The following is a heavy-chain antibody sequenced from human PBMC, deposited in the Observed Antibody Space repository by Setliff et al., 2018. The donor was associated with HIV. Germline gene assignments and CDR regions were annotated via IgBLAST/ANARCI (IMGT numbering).Heavy chain of an antibody. Sequence: LRLSCAASGFTFSSYEMNWVRQAPGKGLEWVSHISRSGSTIYYADSVKGRFTISRDNAKNSLYLQMNSLRAEDTAVYYCARTDYGDYGREKYYYYMDVWGKGTTVTVSS. V-gene: IGHV3-48*03. CDR3: ARTDYGDYGREKYYYYMDV. D-gene: IGHD4-17*01. J-gene: IGHJ6*03. CDR2: ISRSGSTI. CDR1: GFTFSSYE.